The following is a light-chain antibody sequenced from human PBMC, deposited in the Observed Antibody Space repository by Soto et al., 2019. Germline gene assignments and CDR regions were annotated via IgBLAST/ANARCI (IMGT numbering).Light chain of an antibody. CDR2: DVS. V-gene: IGLV2-14*01. CDR1: SSDVGGYNY. Sequence: QSALTQPASVSGSPGQSITISCTGTSSDVGGYNYVSWYQQHPGKAPKLMIYDVSNRPSGVSNRFSGSKSCNTASLTISGLQAEDEADYYCSSYTRSSTQVFGGGTKLTVL. CDR3: SSYTRSSTQV. J-gene: IGLJ2*01.